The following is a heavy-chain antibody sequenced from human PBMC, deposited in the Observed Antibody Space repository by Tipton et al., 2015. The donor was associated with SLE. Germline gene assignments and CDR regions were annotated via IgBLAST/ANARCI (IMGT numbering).Heavy chain of an antibody. V-gene: IGHV4-61*01. J-gene: IGHJ5*02. Sequence: TLSLTCTVSGGSVSSGRYYWSWIRQPPGKGLEWIWYIDYSGSTNYNPSLKSRVTISLDTSKNQFSLKLTSVTAADTAMYYCARGGYGRTTKKWIWFDPWGQGTLVTVSS. CDR2: IDYSGST. CDR3: ARGGYGRTTKKWIWFDP. CDR1: GGSVSSGRYY. D-gene: IGHD5-12*01.